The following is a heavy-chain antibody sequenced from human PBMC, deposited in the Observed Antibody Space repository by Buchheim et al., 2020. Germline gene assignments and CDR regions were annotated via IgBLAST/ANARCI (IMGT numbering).Heavy chain of an antibody. Sequence: EVQLVESGGGLVQPGGSLRLSCAASGFTFSSYEMNWVRQAPGKGLEWVSYISSSGSTIYYADSVKGRFTISRDNAKNSLYLQMNSLRAEDTAVYYCAREGSDPVWFGVRWFDPWGQGTL. D-gene: IGHD3-10*01. CDR3: AREGSDPVWFGVRWFDP. CDR2: ISSSGSTI. CDR1: GFTFSSYE. J-gene: IGHJ5*02. V-gene: IGHV3-48*03.